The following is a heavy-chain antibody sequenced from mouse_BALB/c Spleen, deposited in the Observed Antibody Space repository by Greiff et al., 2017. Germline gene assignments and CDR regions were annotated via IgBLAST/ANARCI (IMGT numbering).Heavy chain of an antibody. Sequence: EVQLQESGGGLVKPGGSLKLSCAASGFTFSSYAMSWVRQTPEKRLEWVASISSGGSTYYPDSVKGRFTISRDNARNILYLQMSSLRSEDTAMYYCARGYFDYWGQGTTLTVSS. V-gene: IGHV5-6-5*01. CDR2: ISSGGST. CDR1: GFTFSSYA. J-gene: IGHJ2*01. CDR3: ARGYFDY.